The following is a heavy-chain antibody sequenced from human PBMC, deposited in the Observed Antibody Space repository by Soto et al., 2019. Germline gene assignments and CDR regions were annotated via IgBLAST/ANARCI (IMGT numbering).Heavy chain of an antibody. CDR2: ISWNSGSI. J-gene: IGHJ4*02. CDR1: GFTFDDYA. D-gene: IGHD6-19*01. Sequence: ESGGGLVQPGRSLRLSCAASGFTFDDYAMHWVRQAPGKGLEWVSGISWNSGSIGYADSVKGRFTISRDNAKNSLYLQMNSLRAEDTAVYYCATMGYSSGWFDYWGQGTLVTVSS. CDR3: ATMGYSSGWFDY. V-gene: IGHV3-9*01.